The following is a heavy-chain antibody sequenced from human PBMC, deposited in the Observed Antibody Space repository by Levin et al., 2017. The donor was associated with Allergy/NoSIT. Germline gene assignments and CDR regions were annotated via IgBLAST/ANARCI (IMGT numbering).Heavy chain of an antibody. CDR1: GFTFSSYA. CDR2: ISYDGSNK. J-gene: IGHJ6*03. Sequence: GESLKISCAASGFTFSSYAMHWVRQAPGKGLEWVAVISYDGSNKYYADSVKGRFTISRDNSKNTLYLQMNSLRAEDTAVYYCVKGYSYGYEYYYYYMDVWGKGTTVTVSS. D-gene: IGHD5-18*01. CDR3: VKGYSYGYEYYYYYMDV. V-gene: IGHV3-30-3*01.